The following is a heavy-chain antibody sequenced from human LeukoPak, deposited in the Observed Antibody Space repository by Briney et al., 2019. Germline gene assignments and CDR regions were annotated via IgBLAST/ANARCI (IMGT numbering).Heavy chain of an antibody. CDR2: LWYDGSNK. Sequence: GRSLRLSCAASGFTFSSYGMHWVRQSPGKGLEWVSSLWYDGSNKNYADSVKGRFTISRDDSKSTLYLQMNSLRSEDTAVYYCATLKELGELDYWGQGTLVTVSS. J-gene: IGHJ4*02. CDR3: ATLKELGELDY. V-gene: IGHV3-33*01. CDR1: GFTFSSYG. D-gene: IGHD7-27*01.